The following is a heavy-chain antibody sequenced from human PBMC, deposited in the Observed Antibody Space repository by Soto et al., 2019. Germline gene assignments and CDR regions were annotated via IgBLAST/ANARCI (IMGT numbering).Heavy chain of an antibody. CDR1: GGTFSSYG. Sequence: QVQLVQSGAVVKKPGSSVKVSCKASGGTFSSYGISWVRQAPGQGLEWMGGIIPAFRKANYAQKFQGRVTITADESTSTAYMELSSLRSEDTAVYYCARDRGIAAAGSGGNWLDPWGQGTLVTVSS. D-gene: IGHD6-13*01. J-gene: IGHJ5*02. CDR3: ARDRGIAAAGSGGNWLDP. CDR2: IIPAFRKA. V-gene: IGHV1-69*01.